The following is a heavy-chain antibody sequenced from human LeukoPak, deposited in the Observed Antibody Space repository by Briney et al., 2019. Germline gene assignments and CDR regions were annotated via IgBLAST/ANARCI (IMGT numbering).Heavy chain of an antibody. V-gene: IGHV3-7*03. CDR3: ARRYGDGHLDY. D-gene: IGHD4-17*01. CDR2: IKQDGSEK. Sequence: GGSLRLSCAASGFTFSNYWMSWVRQAPGKGLEWVANIKQDGSEKYYVDSVKGRFTISRDNAKNSLYLQMNSLRAEDTAVYYCARRYGDGHLDYWGQGTLVTVSS. CDR1: GFTFSNYW. J-gene: IGHJ4*02.